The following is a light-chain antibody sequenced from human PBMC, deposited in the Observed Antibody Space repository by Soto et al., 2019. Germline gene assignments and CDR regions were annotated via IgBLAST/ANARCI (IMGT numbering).Light chain of an antibody. CDR1: QAIRTA. V-gene: IGKV1-17*01. J-gene: IGKJ4*01. CDR2: AAS. CDR3: QQSYSTPRT. Sequence: DIQLTQSPASLSASVGDRVTITCRASQAIRTALGWYQQKPGKVPKLLIYAASTLQSGVPSRFSGSGSGTDFTLTIGSLQPEDFATYYCQQSYSTPRTFGGGTKVDIK.